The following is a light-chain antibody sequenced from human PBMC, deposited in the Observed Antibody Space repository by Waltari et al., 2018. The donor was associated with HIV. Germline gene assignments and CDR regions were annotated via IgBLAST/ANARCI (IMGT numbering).Light chain of an antibody. Sequence: MTQSPATLSVSPGETVSFFCGASEDIVDKLAWYQQKRGRAPRLFVSRASSRATGVPARFSGRGSGTEFTLTITGLQSNDSAIYFCQQYSTWPRTFGQGTLV. V-gene: IGKV3-15*01. CDR1: EDIVDK. J-gene: IGKJ1*01. CDR3: QQYSTWPRT. CDR2: RAS.